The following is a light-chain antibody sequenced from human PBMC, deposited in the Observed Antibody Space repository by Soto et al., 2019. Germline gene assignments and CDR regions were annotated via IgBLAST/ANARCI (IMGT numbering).Light chain of an antibody. V-gene: IGKV3-11*01. CDR2: DAS. CDR3: QQRSNWPPYT. J-gene: IGKJ5*01. CDR1: QSVSSY. Sequence: EIVLTQSPATLSLSPGERATLSCRASQSVSSYLAWSQQKPGQAPRLLIYDASNRATGIPARFSGSGSGTDFTRTISSLEPDDFAVYYCQQRSNWPPYTFGQGTRLEIK.